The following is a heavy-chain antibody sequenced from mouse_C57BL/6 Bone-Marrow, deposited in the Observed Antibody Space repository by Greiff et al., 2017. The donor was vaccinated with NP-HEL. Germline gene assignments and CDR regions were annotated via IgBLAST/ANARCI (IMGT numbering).Heavy chain of an antibody. CDR1: GYSITSGYY. Sequence: EVHLVESGPGLVKPSQSLSLTCSATGYSITSGYYWNWIRQSPGNKLEWMGFLRYDGSNNYNPSLKNRISITRDKSKNQFFLKLNSVTTEDTATYYCARGDYGSSPSFAYWGQGTLVTVSA. V-gene: IGHV3-6*01. D-gene: IGHD1-1*01. J-gene: IGHJ3*01. CDR2: LRYDGSN. CDR3: ARGDYGSSPSFAY.